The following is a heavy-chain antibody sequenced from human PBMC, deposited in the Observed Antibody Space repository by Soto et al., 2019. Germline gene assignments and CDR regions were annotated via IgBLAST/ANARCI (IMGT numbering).Heavy chain of an antibody. J-gene: IGHJ6*02. Sequence: GGSLRLSCAASGFTFSSYSMNWVRQSPGEGLEWVSSISSSSSYIYYADSVKGRFTISRDNAKNSLYLQMSSLRAEDTAVYYCARGRIVVVPAAILHYGMDVWGQGTTVTVSS. CDR2: ISSSSSYI. CDR3: ARGRIVVVPAAILHYGMDV. CDR1: GFTFSSYS. D-gene: IGHD2-2*02. V-gene: IGHV3-21*01.